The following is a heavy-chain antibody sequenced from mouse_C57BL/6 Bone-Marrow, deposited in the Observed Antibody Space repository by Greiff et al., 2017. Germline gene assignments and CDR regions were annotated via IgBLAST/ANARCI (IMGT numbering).Heavy chain of an antibody. J-gene: IGHJ2*01. CDR2: INPSSGYT. CDR3: ARRRPYDGSSPGY. V-gene: IGHV1-7*01. D-gene: IGHD1-1*01. CDR1: GYTFPSYW. Sequence: VQLQQSGAELAKPGASVKLSCKASGYTFPSYWMHWVKQRPGQGLEWIGYINPSSGYTKYNQKFKDKATLTADKSSSTAYMQLSSLTYEDSAVYDCARRRPYDGSSPGYWGQGTTQKVSS.